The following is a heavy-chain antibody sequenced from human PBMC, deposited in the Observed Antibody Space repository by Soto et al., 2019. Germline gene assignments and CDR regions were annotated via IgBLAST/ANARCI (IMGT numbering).Heavy chain of an antibody. J-gene: IGHJ4*02. CDR2: INSDGSST. CDR1: GFTFSSYW. Sequence: EVQLVESGGGSVQPGGSLRLSCAASGFTFSSYWMHWVRQAPGKGLVWVSRINSDGSSTTYADSVKGRFIISRDNAKNTLYLQMNSLRAEDTAVYYCVRVPTGGYAFSLDDYWGQGTLVTVSS. D-gene: IGHD5-12*01. V-gene: IGHV3-74*01. CDR3: VRVPTGGYAFSLDDY.